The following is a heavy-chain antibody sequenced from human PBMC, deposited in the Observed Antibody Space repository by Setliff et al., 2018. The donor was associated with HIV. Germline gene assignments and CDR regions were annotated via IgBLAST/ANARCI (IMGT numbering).Heavy chain of an antibody. CDR3: ARSRDIVVVPAAPRGAFDI. CDR1: GGTFSSYA. J-gene: IGHJ3*02. V-gene: IGHV1-69*13. Sequence: ASVKVSCKASGGTFSSYAISWVRQAPGQGLEWMGGIIPIFGTANYAQKFQGRVTITADESTSTAYMELSSLRSEDTAVYYCARSRDIVVVPAAPRGAFDIWGQGAMVTVSS. CDR2: IIPIFGTA. D-gene: IGHD2-2*01.